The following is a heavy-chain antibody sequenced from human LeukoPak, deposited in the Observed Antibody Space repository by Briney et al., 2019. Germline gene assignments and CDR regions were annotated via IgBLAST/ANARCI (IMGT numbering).Heavy chain of an antibody. D-gene: IGHD1-26*01. CDR3: ARVNSGSYYRFDY. CDR2: ISSNGGST. Sequence: GGSLRLSCSVSGFTFSTYAMHWVRQAPGKGLEYVSTISSNGGSTYYADSVKGRFTISRDNSKNMLYLQMSSLSAEDTAVYYCARVNSGSYYRFDYWGQGTLVTVSS. CDR1: GFTFSTYA. V-gene: IGHV3-64D*06. J-gene: IGHJ4*02.